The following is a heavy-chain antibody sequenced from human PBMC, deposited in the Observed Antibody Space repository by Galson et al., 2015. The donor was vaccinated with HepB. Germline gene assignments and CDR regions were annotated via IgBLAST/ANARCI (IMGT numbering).Heavy chain of an antibody. J-gene: IGHJ4*02. D-gene: IGHD5-18*01. Sequence: SLRLSCAASGFTFRNYAMHWVRQAPGRGLEWVAVIPYDGSSPYYADSVKGRFTMSRDNSKNTLYLQMNSLRAEDTAVYYCARDLYRYGYFDYWGQGTLVTVSS. V-gene: IGHV3-30*03. CDR1: GFTFRNYA. CDR3: ARDLYRYGYFDY. CDR2: IPYDGSSP.